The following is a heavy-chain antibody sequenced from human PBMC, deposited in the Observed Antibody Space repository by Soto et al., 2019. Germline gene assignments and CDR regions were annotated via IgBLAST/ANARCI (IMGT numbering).Heavy chain of an antibody. D-gene: IGHD3-3*01. J-gene: IGHJ4*02. V-gene: IGHV1-69*13. CDR1: GGTFSSYA. CDR2: IIPIFGTA. CDR3: ALGVVIRRDYFDY. Sequence: ASVKVSCKASGGTFSSYAISWVRQAPGQGLEWMGGIIPIFGTANYAQKFQGRVTITADESTSTAYMELSSLRSKDTAVYYCALGVVIRRDYFDYWGQGTLVTVS.